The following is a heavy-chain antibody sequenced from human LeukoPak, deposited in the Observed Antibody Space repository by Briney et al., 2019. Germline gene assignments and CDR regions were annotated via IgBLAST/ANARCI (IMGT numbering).Heavy chain of an antibody. CDR3: ALGGGVGGWFDP. CDR1: VYTPTQVT. V-gene: IGHV1-24*01. Sequence: ASEKISRTRPVYTPTQVTIYWVCHTPVKGLVWMGGFDHEDGETICAQKLQGRVTMTGDTSTDSAYMEVSSLRSEDTAVYYCALGGGVGGWFDPWGQGTLVTVSS. J-gene: IGHJ5*02. D-gene: IGHD2-8*02. CDR2: FDHEDGET.